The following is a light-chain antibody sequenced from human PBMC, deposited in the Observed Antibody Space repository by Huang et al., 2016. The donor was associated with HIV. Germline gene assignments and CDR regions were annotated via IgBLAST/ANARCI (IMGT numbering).Light chain of an antibody. CDR2: AAS. Sequence: DIQMTQSPSSLSASVGDRVTITCRASQSISGYLNWYQQKPGKAPKLLIYAASSLQSGVPSRFSGSGSKTDFTLTIRSPQPEDFATYYCQQSYSIPYTFGQGTKLEIK. V-gene: IGKV1-39*01. CDR3: QQSYSIPYT. CDR1: QSISGY. J-gene: IGKJ2*01.